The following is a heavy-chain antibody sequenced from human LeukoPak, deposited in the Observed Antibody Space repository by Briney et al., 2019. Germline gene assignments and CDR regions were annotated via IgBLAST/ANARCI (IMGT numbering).Heavy chain of an antibody. Sequence: SETLSLTCNVSGGFISTYYWSWIRQPPGKGLEWNGEVSHTGYTNYNPSLKRPVTISLDTSNNQFFLRLSSVTAADTAVYYCARQRVSIFGVVQNWFDPWGQGTLVTVSS. CDR1: GGFISTYY. J-gene: IGHJ5*02. D-gene: IGHD3-3*01. CDR3: ARQRVSIFGVVQNWFDP. V-gene: IGHV4-34*01. CDR2: VSHTGYT.